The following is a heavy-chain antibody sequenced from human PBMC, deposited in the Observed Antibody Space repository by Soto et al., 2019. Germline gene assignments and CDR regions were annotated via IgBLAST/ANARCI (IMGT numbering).Heavy chain of an antibody. D-gene: IGHD6-6*01. CDR3: AKDPSYSSSSPYYFDY. V-gene: IGHV3-9*01. CDR2: ISWNSGSI. J-gene: IGHJ4*02. CDR1: GFTFDDYA. Sequence: PGGSLRLSCAASGFTFDDYAMHWVRQAPGKGLEWVSGISWNSGSIGYADSVKGRFTISRDNAKNSLYLQMNSLRAEDTALYYCAKDPSYSSSSPYYFDYWGQGTLVTVSS.